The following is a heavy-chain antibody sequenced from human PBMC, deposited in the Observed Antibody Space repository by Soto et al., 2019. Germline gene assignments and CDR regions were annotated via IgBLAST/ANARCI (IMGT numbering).Heavy chain of an antibody. Sequence: GASVKGSCKASGGTLSSYAISCVRQAPGQGLEWMGGIIPIFGTANYAQKFQGRVTLTGDKSPRTAQMDLCTRKSEDTAVYYCARAALPEPEVPRTYYYGMSVCGQGTTVT. CDR1: GGTLSSYA. V-gene: IGHV1-69*06. J-gene: IGHJ6*02. D-gene: IGHD2-2*01. CDR2: IIPIFGTA. CDR3: ARAALPEPEVPRTYYYGMSV.